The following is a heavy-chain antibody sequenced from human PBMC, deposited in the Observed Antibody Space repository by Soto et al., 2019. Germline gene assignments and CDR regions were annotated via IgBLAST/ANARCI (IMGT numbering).Heavy chain of an antibody. CDR3: ARRGYCSSTSCSYYYYYYMDV. V-gene: IGHV4-39*01. CDR2: IYYSGST. J-gene: IGHJ6*03. Sequence: SETLSLTCTVSGGSISSSSYYWGWIRQPPGKGLGWIGSIYYSGSTYYNPSLKSRVTISVDTSKNQFSLKLSSVTAADTAVYYCARRGYCSSTSCSYYYYYYMDVWGKGTTVT. D-gene: IGHD2-2*01. CDR1: GGSISSSSYY.